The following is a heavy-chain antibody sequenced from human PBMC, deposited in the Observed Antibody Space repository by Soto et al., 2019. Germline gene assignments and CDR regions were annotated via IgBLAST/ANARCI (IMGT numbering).Heavy chain of an antibody. D-gene: IGHD6-13*01. CDR1: GYTFTSYY. J-gene: IGHJ4*02. CDR3: ARDEQRSSSWYEVHY. Sequence: ASVKVSCKASGYTFTSYYMHWVLQAPGQGLEWMGIINPSGGSTSYAQKFQGRVTMTRDTSTSTVYMELSSLRSEDTAVYYCARDEQRSSSWYEVHYWGQGTLVTVSS. V-gene: IGHV1-46*01. CDR2: INPSGGST.